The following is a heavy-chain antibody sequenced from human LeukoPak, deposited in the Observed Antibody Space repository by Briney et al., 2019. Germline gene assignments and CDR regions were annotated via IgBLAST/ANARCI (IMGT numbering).Heavy chain of an antibody. V-gene: IGHV3-13*01. J-gene: IGHJ6*03. D-gene: IGHD1-1*01. CDR2: IGTASDT. CDR3: ARGPPRGKYYYMDV. Sequence: GGSLRLSCAASGFTFSSFDMHWVRQPTGQGLEWVSTIGTASDTYSPCSVEGRFTLSRDNAKNSLYLQMKSLTAGDTAVYYCARGPPRGKYYYMDVWGKGTTVTVSS. CDR1: GFTFSSFD.